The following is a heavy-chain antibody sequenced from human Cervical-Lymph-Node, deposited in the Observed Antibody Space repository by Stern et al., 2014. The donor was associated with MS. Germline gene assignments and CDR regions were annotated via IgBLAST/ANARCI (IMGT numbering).Heavy chain of an antibody. V-gene: IGHV1-2*04. CDR1: GYTFTGYY. Sequence: MQLVESGAEVKKPGASVKVSCKASGYTFTGYYMHWVRQAPGQGLEWVGWINPNSGGTNYAQKFQGWVTMTRDTSISTAYMELSRLRSDDTAVYYCARDTGGYSYGRPLWYFDLWGRGTLVTVSS. J-gene: IGHJ2*01. CDR2: INPNSGGT. CDR3: ARDTGGYSYGRPLWYFDL. D-gene: IGHD5-18*01.